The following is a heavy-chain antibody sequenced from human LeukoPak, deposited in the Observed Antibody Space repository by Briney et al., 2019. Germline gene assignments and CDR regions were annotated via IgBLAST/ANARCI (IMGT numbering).Heavy chain of an antibody. CDR2: IYYSGST. Sequence: PSETLSLTCTVSGGSISSYYWNWIRQPPGKGLEWIGCIYYSGSTNYNPSLKSRVTTLVDTSKNQFSLRLSSVTAADKAVYYCAREYSSSSGRRAFDFWGQGTMVTVSS. CDR1: GGSISSYY. D-gene: IGHD6-6*01. J-gene: IGHJ3*01. CDR3: AREYSSSSGRRAFDF. V-gene: IGHV4-59*08.